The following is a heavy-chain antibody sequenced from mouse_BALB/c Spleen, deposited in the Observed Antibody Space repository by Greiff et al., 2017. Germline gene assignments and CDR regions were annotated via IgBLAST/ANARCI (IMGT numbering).Heavy chain of an antibody. CDR1: GFSLTSYG. V-gene: IGHV2-2*02. J-gene: IGHJ1*02. Sequence: QVQLQQSGPGLVQPSQCLSITCTASGFSLTSYGVHWVRQSPGKGLEWLGVIWSGGSTDYNAAFISRLSISKDNSKSQVFFKMHSLQANDTAIYYCARGYWYFDVWGAGTTVTVSS. CDR3: ARGYWYFDV. CDR2: IWSGGST.